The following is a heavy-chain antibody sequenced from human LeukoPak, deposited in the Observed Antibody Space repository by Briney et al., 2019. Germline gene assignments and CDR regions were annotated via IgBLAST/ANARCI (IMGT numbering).Heavy chain of an antibody. CDR1: GGSISSYY. CDR2: IYYRGST. V-gene: IGHV4-59*01. D-gene: IGHD6-19*01. J-gene: IGHJ4*02. Sequence: SETLSLTCTVSGGSISSYYWSWIRQPPGKGLEWIGYIYYRGSTHYNPSLKSRVTISVDTSKNQFSLKLSSVTAADTAVYYCARDSSSGWSYFDYWGQGTLVTVSS. CDR3: ARDSSSGWSYFDY.